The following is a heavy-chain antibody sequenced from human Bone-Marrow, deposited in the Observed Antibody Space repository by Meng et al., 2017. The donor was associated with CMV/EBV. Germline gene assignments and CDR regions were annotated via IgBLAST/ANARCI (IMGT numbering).Heavy chain of an antibody. CDR2: INPNSGGT. Sequence: ASVKVSCKASGYTFTGYYMHWVRQAPGQGLEWMGWINPNSGGTNYAQKFQGRVTMTRDTSISTAYMELGRLRSDDTAVYYCARWGKYQLLEGADYWGQGTLVTVSS. D-gene: IGHD2-2*01. J-gene: IGHJ4*02. CDR3: ARWGKYQLLEGADY. CDR1: GYTFTGYY. V-gene: IGHV1-2*02.